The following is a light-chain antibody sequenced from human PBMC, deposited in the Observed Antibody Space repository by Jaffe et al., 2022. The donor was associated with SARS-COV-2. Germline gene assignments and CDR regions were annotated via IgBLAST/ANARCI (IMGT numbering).Light chain of an antibody. Sequence: DIQMTQSPSSLSASVGDRVTITCRASQGIGHDLSWYQQKPGKAPRRLMSVVSGLESGVPSRFSGSGSGTEFTLTISSLQPEDFATYYCLQHNTYPLTFGGGTKVEIK. CDR2: VVS. V-gene: IGKV1-17*01. J-gene: IGKJ4*01. CDR1: QGIGHD. CDR3: LQHNTYPLT.